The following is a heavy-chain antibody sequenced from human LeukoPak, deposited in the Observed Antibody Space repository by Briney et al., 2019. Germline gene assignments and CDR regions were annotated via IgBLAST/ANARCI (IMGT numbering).Heavy chain of an antibody. CDR1: GFTFSNAR. Sequence: GGSLRLSCAASGFTFSNARMSWVRQAPGKGLEWVGRIKSKTDGGTTDYAAPVKGRFTISRDDSKNTLYLQMNSLKTEDTAVYYCTTPLRSNCGGDCSARIYWGQGTLVTVSS. CDR2: IKSKTDGGTT. D-gene: IGHD2-21*02. V-gene: IGHV3-15*01. J-gene: IGHJ4*02. CDR3: TTPLRSNCGGDCSARIY.